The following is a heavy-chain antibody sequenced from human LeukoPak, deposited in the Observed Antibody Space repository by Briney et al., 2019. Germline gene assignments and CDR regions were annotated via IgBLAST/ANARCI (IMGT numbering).Heavy chain of an antibody. Sequence: PSETLSLTCTVSGGSISSYYWSWIRQPPGKGLEWIGEINHSGSTNYNPSLKSRVTISVDTSKNQFSLKLSSVTAADTAVYYCAREGEVVVVAADDAFDIWGQGTKVTVSS. D-gene: IGHD2-15*01. V-gene: IGHV4-34*01. CDR1: GGSISSYY. CDR3: AREGEVVVVAADDAFDI. J-gene: IGHJ3*02. CDR2: INHSGST.